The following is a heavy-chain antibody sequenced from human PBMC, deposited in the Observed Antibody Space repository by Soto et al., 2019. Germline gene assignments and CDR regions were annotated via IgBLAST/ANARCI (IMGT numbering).Heavy chain of an antibody. CDR3: ARDSNGYVWGSYLGYYFDY. V-gene: IGHV1-2*02. D-gene: IGHD3-16*02. CDR2: INPNSGGT. CDR1: GYTFTGYY. Sequence: ASVKVSCKASGYTFTGYYMHWVRQAPGQGLEWMGWINPNSGGTNYAQKFQGRVTMTRDTSISAAYMGLSRLRSDDTAVYYCARDSNGYVWGSYLGYYFDYWGQGTLVTVSS. J-gene: IGHJ4*02.